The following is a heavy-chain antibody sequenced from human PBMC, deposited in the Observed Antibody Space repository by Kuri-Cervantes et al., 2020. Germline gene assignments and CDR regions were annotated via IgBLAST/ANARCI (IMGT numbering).Heavy chain of an antibody. D-gene: IGHD3-3*01. CDR3: ARDDDFWSAGMYYFDY. CDR2: ISSGSSTI. V-gene: IGHV3-48*01. Sequence: GGSLRLSCAASGFTFSGYSMNWVRRAPGKGLEWVSYISSGSSTIYQADSVQGRFTISRDNAKNSLYLQMNSLRAEDTAVYYCARDDDFWSAGMYYFDYWGQGTLVTVSS. CDR1: GFTFSGYS. J-gene: IGHJ4*02.